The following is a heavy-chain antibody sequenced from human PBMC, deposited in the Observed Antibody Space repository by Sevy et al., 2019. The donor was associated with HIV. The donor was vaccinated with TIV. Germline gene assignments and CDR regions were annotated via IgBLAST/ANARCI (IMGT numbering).Heavy chain of an antibody. Sequence: GGSLRFSCAASGFTVSSNYMSWVRQAPGKGLEWVSVIYSGGSTYYADSVKGRFTISRDNSKNTLYLQMNSLRAEDTAVYYCARALDVSVAGIDYWGQGTLVTVSS. CDR1: GFTVSSNY. V-gene: IGHV3-53*01. J-gene: IGHJ4*02. D-gene: IGHD6-19*01. CDR2: IYSGGST. CDR3: ARALDVSVAGIDY.